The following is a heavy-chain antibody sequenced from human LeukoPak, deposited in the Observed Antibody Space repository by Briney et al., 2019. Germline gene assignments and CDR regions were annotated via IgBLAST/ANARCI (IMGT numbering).Heavy chain of an antibody. CDR2: IEASGST. CDR1: GGSISSGRYY. V-gene: IGHV4-61*02. J-gene: IGHJ5*02. CDR3: ARYHMVNRGVNWFDP. D-gene: IGHD2-2*01. Sequence: SETLSLTCTVSGGSISSGRYYWSWIRQPAGKGLEWIGRIEASGSTKYNPSLNSRVTISVDTSKNQFSLKLNSVTAADTAVYYCARYHMVNRGVNWFDPWGQGTLVTVSS.